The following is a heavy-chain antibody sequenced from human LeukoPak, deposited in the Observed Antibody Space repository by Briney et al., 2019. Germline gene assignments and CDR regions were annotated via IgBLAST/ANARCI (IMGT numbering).Heavy chain of an antibody. CDR2: MNPNSGNT. V-gene: IGHV1-8*03. D-gene: IGHD3-16*01. CDR1: GYTFTSYG. CDR3: ARGYRSPRLMGY. Sequence: ASVKVSCKASGYTFTSYGISWVRQATGQGLEWMGWMNPNSGNTGYAQKFQGRVTITRNTSISTAYMELSSLRSEDTAVYYCARGYRSPRLMGYWGQGTLVTVSS. J-gene: IGHJ4*02.